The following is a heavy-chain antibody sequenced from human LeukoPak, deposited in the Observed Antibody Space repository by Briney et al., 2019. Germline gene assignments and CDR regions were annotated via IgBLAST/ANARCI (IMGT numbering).Heavy chain of an antibody. CDR2: ITNDGSST. V-gene: IGHV3-74*01. CDR1: GLTFSSHW. Sequence: GGSLRLSCAASGLTFSSHWMHWVRQAPGKGLVWVSRITNDGSSTTYADSVKGRFTISRDNAKNMLYLQVNSLRAEDTAVYYCARGRYTVTTWVDYWGQGTLVTVSS. CDR3: ARGRYTVTTWVDY. J-gene: IGHJ4*02. D-gene: IGHD4-17*01.